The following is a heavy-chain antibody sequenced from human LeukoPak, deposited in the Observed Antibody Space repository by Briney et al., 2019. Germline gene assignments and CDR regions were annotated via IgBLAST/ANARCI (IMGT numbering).Heavy chain of an antibody. CDR1: GFTFSSYW. V-gene: IGHV3-7*01. CDR3: ARGTPYYYDSSGPPDY. D-gene: IGHD3-22*01. J-gene: IGHJ4*02. Sequence: GGSLRLSCAASGFTFSSYWMSWVRQAPGKGLEWVANIQQDGSEKYYVDSVKGRFTISRDNAKNSLYLQMNSLRAEDTAVYYCARGTPYYYDSSGPPDYWGQGTLVTVSS. CDR2: IQQDGSEK.